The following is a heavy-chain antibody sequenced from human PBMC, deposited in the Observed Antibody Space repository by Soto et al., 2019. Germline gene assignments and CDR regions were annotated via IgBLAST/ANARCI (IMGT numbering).Heavy chain of an antibody. CDR1: GFNFSSYA. J-gene: IGHJ4*02. CDR3: AKNPNYDFWSGRYFDY. CDR2: ISGSGGST. V-gene: IGHV3-23*01. D-gene: IGHD3-3*01. Sequence: PGGSLSLSCAASGFNFSSYAMSWVRQAPGKGLEWVSAISGSGGSTYYADSVKGRFTISRDNSKNTLYLQMNSLRAEDTAVYYCAKNPNYDFWSGRYFDYWGQGTLVTVS.